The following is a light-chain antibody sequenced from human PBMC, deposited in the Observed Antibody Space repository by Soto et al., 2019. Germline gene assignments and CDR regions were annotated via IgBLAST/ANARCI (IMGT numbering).Light chain of an antibody. V-gene: IGKV3-20*01. Sequence: ETVLTQSPGTLSLSPGERATLSCRASQSVSSNYLVWYQQKPGQAPRLLISGVSTRATGIPDRFSGSGSGTYFTLTISRLEPEDVAVYYCQQYVPSPAITFGQGTLVEIK. CDR3: QQYVPSPAIT. CDR2: GVS. J-gene: IGKJ5*01. CDR1: QSVSSNY.